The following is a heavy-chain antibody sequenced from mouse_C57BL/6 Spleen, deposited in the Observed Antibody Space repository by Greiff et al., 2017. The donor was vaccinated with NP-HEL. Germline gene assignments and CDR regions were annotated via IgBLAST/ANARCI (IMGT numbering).Heavy chain of an antibody. Sequence: EVHLVESGGGLVQPGESLKLSCESNEYEFPSHDMSWVRKTPEKRLELVAAINSDGGSTYYPDTMERRFIISRDHTKKTLYLQMSSLRAEDTALYYCARQRGLRGYFDVWGTGTTVTVSS. D-gene: IGHD2-4*01. V-gene: IGHV5-2*01. J-gene: IGHJ1*03. CDR3: ARQRGLRGYFDV. CDR2: INSDGGST. CDR1: EYEFPSHD.